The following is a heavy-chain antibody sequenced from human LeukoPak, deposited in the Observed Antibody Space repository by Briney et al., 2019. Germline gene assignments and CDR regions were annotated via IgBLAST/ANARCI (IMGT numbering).Heavy chain of an antibody. CDR1: GGSISSSSYY. CDR2: IYYSGST. D-gene: IGHD3-3*01. CDR3: ARGAAEDDNWFDP. Sequence: SETLSLTCTVSGGSISSSSYYWGWIRQPPGKGLEWIGSIYYSGSTYYNPSLKSRVTISVDASKNQFSLKLSSVTAADTAVYYCARGAAEDDNWFDPWGQGTLVTVSS. J-gene: IGHJ5*02. V-gene: IGHV4-39*07.